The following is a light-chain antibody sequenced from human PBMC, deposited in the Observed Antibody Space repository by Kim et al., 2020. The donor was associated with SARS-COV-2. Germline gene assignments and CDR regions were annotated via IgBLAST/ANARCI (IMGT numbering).Light chain of an antibody. CDR2: QDN. CDR1: KLGDRY. V-gene: IGLV3-1*01. J-gene: IGLJ3*02. CDR3: QAWDTSVV. Sequence: SYELTQPPSVSVSPGQTATITCSGEKLGDRYAHWYQQKPGQSPVLLIFQDNERPPGISERFSGSNSGNTATLTIRGTQAMDEADYYCQAWDTSVVFGGGTQLTVL.